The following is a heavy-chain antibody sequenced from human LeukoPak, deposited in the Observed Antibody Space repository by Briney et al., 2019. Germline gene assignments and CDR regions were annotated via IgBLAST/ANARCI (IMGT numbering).Heavy chain of an antibody. V-gene: IGHV1-2*02. J-gene: IGHJ4*02. Sequence: ASVKVSCKASGYTFTGYYMHWVRQAPGQGLEWMGWINPNSGGTNYAQKFQGRVTMTRDTSISTAYMELSRLRSDDTAVYYCARVGGTYYYDSSGYKIDYWGQGTLVTVSS. D-gene: IGHD3-22*01. CDR3: ARVGGTYYYDSSGYKIDY. CDR1: GYTFTGYY. CDR2: INPNSGGT.